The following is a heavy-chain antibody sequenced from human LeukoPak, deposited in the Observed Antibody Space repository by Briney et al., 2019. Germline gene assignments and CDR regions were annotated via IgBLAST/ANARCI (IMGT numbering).Heavy chain of an antibody. CDR3: ARANTGLGAFDI. V-gene: IGHV1-69*04. D-gene: IGHD6-19*01. J-gene: IGHJ3*02. CDR2: IIPILGIA. Sequence: SVKVSCKASGGTFSSYAISWVRQAPGQGLEWMVRIIPILGIANYAQKFQGRVTITADKSTSTAYMELSSLRSEDTAVYYCARANTGLGAFDIWGQGTMVTVSS. CDR1: GGTFSSYA.